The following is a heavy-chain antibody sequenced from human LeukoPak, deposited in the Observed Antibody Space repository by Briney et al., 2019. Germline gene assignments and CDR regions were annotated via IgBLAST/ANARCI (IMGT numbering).Heavy chain of an antibody. D-gene: IGHD3-22*01. CDR1: GYTFTGYY. V-gene: IGHV1-2*02. CDR3: ARGDKWLLLHFDY. Sequence: ASVKVSCKASGYTFTGYYIHWVRQAPGQGLEWMGWINPNSGGKNYAQKFQGRVTMTRDTSISTAYMELSRLRSDDTAVYYCARGDKWLLLHFDYWGQGTLVTVSS. J-gene: IGHJ4*02. CDR2: INPNSGGK.